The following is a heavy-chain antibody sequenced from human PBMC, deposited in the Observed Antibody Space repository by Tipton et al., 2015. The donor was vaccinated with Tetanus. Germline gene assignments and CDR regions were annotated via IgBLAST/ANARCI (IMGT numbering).Heavy chain of an antibody. CDR1: GFTFDDYA. CDR3: AKDGEMDQMTYNWFDS. CDR2: ITWTSGSI. V-gene: IGHV3-9*01. Sequence: SLRLSCAASGFTFDDYAMHWVRQAPGKSLEWVSGITWTSGSIRYADSVKGRFTISRDNAKNSLYLQMNSLRAEDTALYYCAKDGEMDQMTYNWFDSWGQGTLVTVSS. D-gene: IGHD5-24*01. J-gene: IGHJ5*01.